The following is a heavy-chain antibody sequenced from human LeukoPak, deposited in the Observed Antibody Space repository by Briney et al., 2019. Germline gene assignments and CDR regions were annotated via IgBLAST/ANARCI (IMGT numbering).Heavy chain of an antibody. J-gene: IGHJ4*02. CDR2: ISGSGGST. D-gene: IGHD3-16*02. Sequence: PGGSLRLSCAASGFTFSSYAMSWVRQAPGKGLEWVSAISGSGGSTYYADSVKGRFTISRDNSKNTLYPQMNSLRAEDTAVYYCARVVTKRGYDYVWGSYRYRYYYFDYWGQGTLVTVSS. V-gene: IGHV3-23*01. CDR3: ARVVTKRGYDYVWGSYRYRYYYFDY. CDR1: GFTFSSYA.